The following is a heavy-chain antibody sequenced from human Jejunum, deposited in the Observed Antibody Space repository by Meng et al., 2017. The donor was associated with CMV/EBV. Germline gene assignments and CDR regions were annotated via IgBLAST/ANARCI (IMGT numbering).Heavy chain of an antibody. CDR2: ISGSGDTT. CDR3: AKPPVVTPGGKFFQH. D-gene: IGHD2-21*02. V-gene: IGHV3-23*01. J-gene: IGHJ1*01. Sequence: SGFTFSSFAMSWVRQTPGKGLEWVSAISGSGDTTYYAASVEGRFTISRDNSKNTLYLQMSSLRDEDTAVYYCAKPPVVTPGGKFFQHWGQGTLVTVSS. CDR1: GFTFSSFA.